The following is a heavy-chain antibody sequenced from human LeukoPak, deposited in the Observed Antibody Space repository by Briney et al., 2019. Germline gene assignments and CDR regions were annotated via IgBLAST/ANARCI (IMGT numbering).Heavy chain of an antibody. CDR1: GFTFSIYA. Sequence: PGRSLRLSCAASGFTFSIYAMHWVRQAPGKGLEWVAVIWYDGSNKYNADSVKGRFTISRDNSKTMMYLQINSLRADDTAVYYCARDGYGMDVWGQGTTVTVSS. CDR3: ARDGYGMDV. CDR2: IWYDGSNK. J-gene: IGHJ6*02. V-gene: IGHV3-33*01.